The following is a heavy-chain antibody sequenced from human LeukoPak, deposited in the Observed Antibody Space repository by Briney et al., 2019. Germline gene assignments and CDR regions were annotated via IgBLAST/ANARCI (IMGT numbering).Heavy chain of an antibody. CDR3: ARDRRGYSYGYYFDY. CDR2: ISAYNGNT. Sequence: GASVKVSCKASGYTFTSYGISWVRQAPGQGLEWMGWISAYNGNTNYAQKLQGRVTMTTDTSTSTAYMELRGLRSDDTAVYYCARDRRGYSYGYYFDYWGQGTLVTVSS. J-gene: IGHJ4*02. CDR1: GYTFTSYG. V-gene: IGHV1-18*01. D-gene: IGHD5-18*01.